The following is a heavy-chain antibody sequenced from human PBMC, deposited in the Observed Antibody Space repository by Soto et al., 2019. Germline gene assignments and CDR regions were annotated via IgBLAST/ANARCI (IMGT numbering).Heavy chain of an antibody. CDR1: GGSFSGYY. J-gene: IGHJ4*02. Sequence: QVQLQQWGAGLLKPSETLSLTCAVYGGSFSGYYCSWIRQPPGKGLEWIGEMKHSGSTNYNPSLKSRVTISVDTSKNQVSMKLSSVTAADTAVYYGASLYGSRGPFDYWGQGTLVTVSS. V-gene: IGHV4-34*01. D-gene: IGHD6-13*01. CDR2: MKHSGST. CDR3: ASLYGSRGPFDY.